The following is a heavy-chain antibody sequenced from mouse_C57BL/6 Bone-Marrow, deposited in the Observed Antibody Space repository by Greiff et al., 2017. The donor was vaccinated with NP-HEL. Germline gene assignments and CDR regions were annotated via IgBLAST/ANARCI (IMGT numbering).Heavy chain of an antibody. D-gene: IGHD6-1*01. CDR1: GYTFTSYG. CDR2: IYPRSGNT. CDR3: SSSPGGVPDY. J-gene: IGHJ2*01. V-gene: IGHV1-81*01. Sequence: VQLQQSGAELARPGASVKLSCKASGYTFTSYGISWVKQRTGQGLEWIGEIYPRSGNTYYNEKFKGKATLPADKSSRTAYMELRSLTSEDSADYSGSSSPGGVPDYWGQGTTLTVSS.